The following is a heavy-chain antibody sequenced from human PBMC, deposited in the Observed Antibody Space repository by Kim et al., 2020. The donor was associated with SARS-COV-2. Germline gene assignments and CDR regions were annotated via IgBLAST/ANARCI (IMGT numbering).Heavy chain of an antibody. J-gene: IGHJ6*02. Sequence: DSVKGRFTISRDNSKNTLYLQMNSLRAEDTAVYYCAGFRVATYYYYGMDVWGQGTTVTVSS. CDR3: AGFRVATYYYYGMDV. D-gene: IGHD5-12*01. V-gene: IGHV3-23*01.